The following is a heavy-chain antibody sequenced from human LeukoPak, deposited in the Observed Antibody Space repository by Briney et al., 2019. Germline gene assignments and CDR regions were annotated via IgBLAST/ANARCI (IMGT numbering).Heavy chain of an antibody. J-gene: IGHJ6*04. CDR1: GDSVSSNSAA. Sequence: SQTLSLTCAISGDSVSSNSAAWNWIRQSPSRGLEWLGRTYYRSKWYNDYAVSAKSRITINPDTSKNQFSLQLNSVTPEDTAVYYCARGIAAAGTIYYYGMDVWGKGTTVTVSS. V-gene: IGHV6-1*01. CDR3: ARGIAAAGTIYYYGMDV. D-gene: IGHD6-13*01. CDR2: TYYRSKWYN.